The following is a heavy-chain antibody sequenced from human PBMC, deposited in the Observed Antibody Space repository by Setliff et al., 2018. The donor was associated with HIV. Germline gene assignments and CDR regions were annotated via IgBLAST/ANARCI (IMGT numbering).Heavy chain of an antibody. CDR2: IYPDDCDA. J-gene: IGHJ5*02. Sequence: GESLKISCKGSGYSFSTYWIGWVRQTPEKGLEWMGNIYPDDCDAEYNPSFEGHVTMSVDKSITTVYLQWTSLKSSDTAIYYCARRPSSYNWFDPWGQGTLVTVSS. CDR1: GYSFSTYW. CDR3: ARRPSSYNWFDP. D-gene: IGHD6-6*01. V-gene: IGHV5-51*01.